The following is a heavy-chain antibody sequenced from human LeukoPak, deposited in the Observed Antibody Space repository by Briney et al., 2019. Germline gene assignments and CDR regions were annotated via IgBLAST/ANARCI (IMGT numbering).Heavy chain of an antibody. Sequence: SETLSLTCTVSGGSISSYYWSWIRQPPGKGLEWIGYIYYSGSTNYNPSLKSRVTISVDTSKNQFSLKLSSVTAADTAVYYCASHGPRNYVGSWFDPWGQGTLVTVSS. CDR1: GGSISSYY. D-gene: IGHD1-7*01. CDR3: ASHGPRNYVGSWFDP. CDR2: IYYSGST. V-gene: IGHV4-59*08. J-gene: IGHJ5*02.